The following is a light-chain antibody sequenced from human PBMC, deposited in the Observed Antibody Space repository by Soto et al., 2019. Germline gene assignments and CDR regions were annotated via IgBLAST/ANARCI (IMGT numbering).Light chain of an antibody. CDR2: GAS. Sequence: EIVLTQSPGTLCLSPGERATLSCRASQSVSSSYLAWYQQIPGQAPRLLIYGASGRATGIPDRFSGSGSGTDFTLTISRLELEDFAVYYCQQYGSSPPVTFGQGTRLEIK. CDR3: QQYGSSPPVT. V-gene: IGKV3-20*01. J-gene: IGKJ5*01. CDR1: QSVSSSY.